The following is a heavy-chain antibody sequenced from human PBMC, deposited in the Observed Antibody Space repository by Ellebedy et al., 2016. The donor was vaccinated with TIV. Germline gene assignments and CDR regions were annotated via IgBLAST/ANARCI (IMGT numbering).Heavy chain of an antibody. CDR1: GFTFSDYC. V-gene: IGHV3-72*01. D-gene: IGHD6-13*01. Sequence: PGGSLRLSCAASGFTFSDYCMDRVRQAPGKGLEWVGRIKTKADGYTTKYAASVQGRFTVSKDESKNSVFLQMNSLNTEDTAVYYCTRASLGGSSSWFYWGQGTLVTVSS. CDR2: IKTKADGYTT. CDR3: TRASLGGSSSWFY. J-gene: IGHJ4*02.